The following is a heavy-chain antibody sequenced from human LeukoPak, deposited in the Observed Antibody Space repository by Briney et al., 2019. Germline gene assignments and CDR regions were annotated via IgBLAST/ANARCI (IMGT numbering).Heavy chain of an antibody. CDR2: MNPKSGNT. CDR1: GYTYTSYD. Sequence: ASVKVSCKASGYTYTSYDINWVRQATGQGREWMGWMNPKSGNTVYAQKFLSRVTMPRKTSIVSANMELSSRRSECTAAYYCARGLGGVSEHLLGYRGQGTPVTVSS. V-gene: IGHV1-8*01. D-gene: IGHD5/OR15-5a*01. CDR3: ARGLGGVSEHLLGY. J-gene: IGHJ4*02.